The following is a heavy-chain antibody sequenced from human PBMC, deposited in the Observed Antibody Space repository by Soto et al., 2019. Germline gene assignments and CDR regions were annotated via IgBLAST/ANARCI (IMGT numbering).Heavy chain of an antibody. Sequence: QVQLVQSGAEVKKPGASVKVSCKASGYTFTSYDINWVRQATGQGLEWMGWMNPNSGNTGYAQKXXGXXTMTRNTSISTAYMELSSLRSEDTAVYYCARERSSGWYVEYWGQGTLVTVSS. J-gene: IGHJ4*02. V-gene: IGHV1-8*01. D-gene: IGHD6-19*01. CDR1: GYTFTSYD. CDR2: MNPNSGNT. CDR3: ARERSSGWYVEY.